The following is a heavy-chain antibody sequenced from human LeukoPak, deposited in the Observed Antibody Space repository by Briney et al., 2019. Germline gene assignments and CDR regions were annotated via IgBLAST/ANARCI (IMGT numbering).Heavy chain of an antibody. CDR2: IYHTGRN. CDR3: AIARYSNRRYGVYL. V-gene: IGHV4-59*08. CDR1: GGSISSYY. J-gene: IGHJ3*01. Sequence: SETLSLTRIVSGGSISSYYWSWIRQAPGEGLEWIGYIYHTGRNKYSPPPKSRVTMSVDTSKNQFSLILSSVTAADTAVYCCAIARYSNRRYGVYLWGQGTMVTVP. D-gene: IGHD6-13*01.